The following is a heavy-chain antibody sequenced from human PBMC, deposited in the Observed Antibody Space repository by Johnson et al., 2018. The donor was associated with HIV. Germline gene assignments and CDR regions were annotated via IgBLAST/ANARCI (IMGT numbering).Heavy chain of an antibody. V-gene: IGHV3-30-3*01. Sequence: QVQLVESGGGVVQPGRSLRLSCAASGFTFSSYAMHWVRQAPGKGLEWVAVIAYDGSNKYYADSVKGRFTISRDNSKNTRYLQMNSLRTGDTDFYYCSRGVDGAFDIWGQGTMVTVSS. D-gene: IGHD3-10*01. J-gene: IGHJ3*02. CDR1: GFTFSSYA. CDR2: IAYDGSNK. CDR3: SRGVDGAFDI.